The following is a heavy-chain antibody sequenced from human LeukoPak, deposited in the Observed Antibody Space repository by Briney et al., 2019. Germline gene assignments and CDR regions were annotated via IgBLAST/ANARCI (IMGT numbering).Heavy chain of an antibody. J-gene: IGHJ5*02. Sequence: ASVKVSCKASGYTFTGHHINWVRQAAGQGLEWMGWMNPDTGNTVYAQKFQGRVTMTWDTSISTAYMELGSLRSEDTAVYYCARGRPTNLGGISWGQGTLVTVSS. CDR2: MNPDTGNT. CDR1: GYTFTGHH. CDR3: ARGRPTNLGGIS. V-gene: IGHV1-8*01. D-gene: IGHD7-27*01.